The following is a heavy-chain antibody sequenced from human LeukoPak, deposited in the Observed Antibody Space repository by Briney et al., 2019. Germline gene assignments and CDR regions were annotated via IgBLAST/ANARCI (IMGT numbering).Heavy chain of an antibody. V-gene: IGHV4-34*01. CDR3: ANIAVAGT. J-gene: IGHJ5*02. CDR1: GGSFSGYY. Sequence: SETLSLTCGVYGGSFSGYYWSWIRQPPGKGLEWIGEINHSGSTNYNPSLKSRVTISVDTSKNQFSLKLSSVTAADTAVYYCANIAVAGTWGQGTLVTVSS. CDR2: INHSGST. D-gene: IGHD6-19*01.